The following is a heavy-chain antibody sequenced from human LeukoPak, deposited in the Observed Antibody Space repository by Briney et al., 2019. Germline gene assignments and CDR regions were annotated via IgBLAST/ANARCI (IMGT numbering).Heavy chain of an antibody. CDR2: IKYSGST. J-gene: IGHJ4*02. CDR1: GGSLSRNY. Sequence: SETLSLTCTVSGGSLSRNYWSWIRQPPGKGLEWIGYIKYSGSTNCNPSLKSRVTISVDTSKNQFSLQLSSVTAADTAVYYCARQDHFFDSWGQGTLVTVSS. V-gene: IGHV4-59*08. CDR3: ARQDHFFDS.